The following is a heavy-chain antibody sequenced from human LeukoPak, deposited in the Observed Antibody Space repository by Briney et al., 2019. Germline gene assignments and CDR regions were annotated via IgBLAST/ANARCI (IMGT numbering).Heavy chain of an antibody. CDR3: AREAQVGANFDY. Sequence: GGSLRLSCAASGFTFSSYWMHWVRQAPGKGLVWVSRINSDGSSTSYADSVKGRFTISRDNAKNTLYLQMNSLRAEDTAVYYCAREAQVGANFDYWGQGTLVTVSS. V-gene: IGHV3-74*01. CDR2: INSDGSST. CDR1: GFTFSSYW. D-gene: IGHD1-26*01. J-gene: IGHJ4*02.